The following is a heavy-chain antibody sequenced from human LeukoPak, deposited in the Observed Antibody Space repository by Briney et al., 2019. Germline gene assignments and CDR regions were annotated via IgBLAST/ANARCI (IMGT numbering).Heavy chain of an antibody. V-gene: IGHV3-23*01. Sequence: GGSLRLSCAASGFTFDDYGMSWVRQAPGKGLEWVSAISGSGGSTYYADSVKGRFTISRDNSKNTLYLQMNSLRAEDTAVYYCAKGLRFLESYMDVWGKGTTVTVSS. CDR2: ISGSGGST. CDR3: AKGLRFLESYMDV. J-gene: IGHJ6*03. D-gene: IGHD3-3*01. CDR1: GFTFDDYG.